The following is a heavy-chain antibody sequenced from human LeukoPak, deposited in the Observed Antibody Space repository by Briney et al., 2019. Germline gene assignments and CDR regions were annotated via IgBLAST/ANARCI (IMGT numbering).Heavy chain of an antibody. Sequence: GGSLRLSCAASGFTFSSYAMSWVRQAPGKGLEWVSAISGSGGSTYYADSVKGRFTISRDDSKNTLYLQMNSLRAEDTAVYYCAKDRVLAGYNPETYYFDYWGQGTLVTVSS. CDR1: GFTFSSYA. CDR2: ISGSGGST. D-gene: IGHD5-24*01. CDR3: AKDRVLAGYNPETYYFDY. J-gene: IGHJ4*02. V-gene: IGHV3-23*01.